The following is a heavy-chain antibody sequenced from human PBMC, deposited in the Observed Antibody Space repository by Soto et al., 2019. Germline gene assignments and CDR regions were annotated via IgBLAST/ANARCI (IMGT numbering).Heavy chain of an antibody. CDR2: IWYDGSNK. CDR3: AKGGRQWLVTSDFNY. CDR1: GFTFSSYG. J-gene: IGHJ4*02. Sequence: GGSLRLSCAASGFTFSSYGMHWVRQAPGKGLEWVAVIWYDGSNKYYADSVKGRFTISRDSSKNTVSLEMTSLRAEGTAVYYCAKGGRQWLVTSDFNYWGQGALVTVSS. V-gene: IGHV3-30*02. D-gene: IGHD6-19*01.